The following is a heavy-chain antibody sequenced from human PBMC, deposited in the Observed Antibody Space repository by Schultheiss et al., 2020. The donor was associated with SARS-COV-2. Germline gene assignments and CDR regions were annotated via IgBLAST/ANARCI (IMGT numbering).Heavy chain of an antibody. CDR2: ISSSSSYI. D-gene: IGHD5-18*01. Sequence: GESLKISCAASGFTFSSYGMNWVRQAPGKGLEWVSSISSSSSYIYYADSVKGRFTISRDNAKNSLYLQMNSLRAEDTAVYYCARLTWIQQALDYWGQGTLVTVSS. J-gene: IGHJ4*02. CDR3: ARLTWIQQALDY. V-gene: IGHV3-21*01. CDR1: GFTFSSYG.